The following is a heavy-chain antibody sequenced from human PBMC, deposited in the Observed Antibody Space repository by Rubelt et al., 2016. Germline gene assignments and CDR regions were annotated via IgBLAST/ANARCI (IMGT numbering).Heavy chain of an antibody. J-gene: IGHJ4*02. D-gene: IGHD1-26*01. Sequence: QLQLQESGPGLVKPSETLSLTCTVSGGSISSSSYYWGWIRQPPGKGLEWIGSIYYSGITYYNPSLKSRVTISVDTSKNQFSLKLSSVTAADTAVYYCARDGVKVGARVFDYWGQGTLVTVSS. V-gene: IGHV4-39*02. CDR2: IYYSGIT. CDR1: GGSISSSSYY. CDR3: ARDGVKVGARVFDY.